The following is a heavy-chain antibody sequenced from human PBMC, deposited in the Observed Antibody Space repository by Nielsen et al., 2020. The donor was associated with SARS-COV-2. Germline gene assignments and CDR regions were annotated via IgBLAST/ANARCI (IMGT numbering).Heavy chain of an antibody. J-gene: IGHJ6*02. CDR1: GFTFSDYY. CDR3: ARWGDSGRYEPGHYYGMDV. V-gene: IGHV3-11*01. CDR2: ISSSGSTI. D-gene: IGHD1-26*01. Sequence: GGSLRLSCAASGFTFSDYYMSWIRQAPGKGLEWVSYISSSGSTIYYADSVKGRFTISRDNAKNSLYLQMNSLRAEDTAVYYCARWGDSGRYEPGHYYGMDVWGQGTTVTVSS.